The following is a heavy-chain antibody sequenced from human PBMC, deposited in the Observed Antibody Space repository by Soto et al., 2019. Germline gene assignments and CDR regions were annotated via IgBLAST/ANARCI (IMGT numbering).Heavy chain of an antibody. CDR3: AKGALAYYDFWS. V-gene: IGHV3-23*01. Sequence: SGLTFSSYAMSWVRQAPGKGLEWVSHISNSGRGTKYADSVKGRFTISRGNSKNTLYLQMNSLRAEDTAIYYCAKGALAYYDFWSWGQGTLVTVSS. J-gene: IGHJ4*02. CDR1: GLTFSSYA. CDR2: ISNSGRGT. D-gene: IGHD3-3*01.